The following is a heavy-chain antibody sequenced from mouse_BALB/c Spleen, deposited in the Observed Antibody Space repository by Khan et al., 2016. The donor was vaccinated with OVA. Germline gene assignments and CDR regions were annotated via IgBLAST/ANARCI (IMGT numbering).Heavy chain of an antibody. CDR2: IIPNTDNT. CDR3: ARGYDFFAY. J-gene: IGHJ3*01. Sequence: EVQLQESGPDLVKTGASVKISCKASGYSFTAYYTNWVKLSYEKSLECIGRIIPNTDNTNYNQKLKGKAILTVDTSSSTAYMELRSLTSEDSAVYFCARGYDFFAYWGQGTLVTVSA. CDR1: GYSFTAYY. V-gene: IGHV1-43*01. D-gene: IGHD2-14*01.